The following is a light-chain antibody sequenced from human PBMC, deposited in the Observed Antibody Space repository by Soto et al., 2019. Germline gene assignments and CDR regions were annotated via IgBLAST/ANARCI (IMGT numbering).Light chain of an antibody. Sequence: EIVMTQSPATLYVSPGERATLSCRASQSLRSSIAWYQQNPGQAPRLLIYGASTRATGIPARFSGSGSGPEFTLTISSRQSEDFAVYYCQQYNNWPDMYTFGQGTKLEIK. V-gene: IGKV3-15*01. J-gene: IGKJ2*01. CDR1: QSLRSS. CDR2: GAS. CDR3: QQYNNWPDMYT.